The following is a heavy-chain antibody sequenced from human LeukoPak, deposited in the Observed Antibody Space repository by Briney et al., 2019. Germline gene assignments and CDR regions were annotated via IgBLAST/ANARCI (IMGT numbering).Heavy chain of an antibody. CDR2: ISGSGDSS. V-gene: IGHV3-23*01. J-gene: IGHJ4*02. Sequence: GGSLRLSCAASGFTFSSYAMTWVRRAPGKGLEWVSVISGSGDSSKYADSVKGRFTISRDNSKNTLYLQMNSLRAEDTAVYYCAKTLGSSTWLHFDYWGQGTLVAVSS. CDR3: AKTLGSSTWLHFDY. D-gene: IGHD6-13*01. CDR1: GFTFSSYA.